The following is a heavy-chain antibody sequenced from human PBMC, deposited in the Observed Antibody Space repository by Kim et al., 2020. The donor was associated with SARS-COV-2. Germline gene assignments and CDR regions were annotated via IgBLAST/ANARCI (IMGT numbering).Heavy chain of an antibody. CDR3: ARVTMVQGVTDWYFDL. V-gene: IGHV3-11*01. Sequence: SVKGRFTISRDNDKNSLYLQMNSLRAEDTAVYYCARVTMVQGVTDWYFDLWGRGTLVTVSS. J-gene: IGHJ2*01. D-gene: IGHD3-10*01.